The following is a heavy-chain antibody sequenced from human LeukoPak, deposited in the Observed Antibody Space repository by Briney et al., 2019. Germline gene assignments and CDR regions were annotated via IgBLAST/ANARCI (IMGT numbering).Heavy chain of an antibody. D-gene: IGHD3-16*02. CDR3: ASSYDYIWGSYLTGFDY. CDR2: ISSSSYI. Sequence: SGGSLRLSCAASGFTFSSYSMNWVRQAPGKGLEWVSSISSSSYIYYADSAKGRFTIPRDNAKNSLYLQMNSLRAEDTAVYYCASSYDYIWGSYLTGFDYWGQGTLVTVSS. CDR1: GFTFSSYS. V-gene: IGHV3-21*01. J-gene: IGHJ4*02.